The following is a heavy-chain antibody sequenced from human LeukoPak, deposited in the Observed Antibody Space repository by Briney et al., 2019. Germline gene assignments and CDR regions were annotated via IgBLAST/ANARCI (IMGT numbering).Heavy chain of an antibody. J-gene: IGHJ6*03. D-gene: IGHD3-3*01. CDR3: ARRGSQGGELRFLEWSHHRPYYMDV. V-gene: IGHV4-38-2*01. CDR2: IYYSGST. CDR1: GYSISSGYY. Sequence: KPSETLSLTCAVSGYSISSGYYWGWIRQPPGKGLEWIGSIYYSGSTYYNPSLRSRVTISVDTSKNQFSLKLSSVTAADTAVYYCARRGSQGGELRFLEWSHHRPYYMDVWGKGTTVTVSS.